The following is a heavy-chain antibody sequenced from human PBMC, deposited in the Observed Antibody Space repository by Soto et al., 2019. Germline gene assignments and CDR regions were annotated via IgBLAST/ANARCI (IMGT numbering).Heavy chain of an antibody. CDR3: AKNFYFDS. Sequence: EVQLLESGGGWVQPGGSLRLSCAASGFTFSSYAMSWFRQAPGKGLEWVSSINAVDEYTKYADSVEGRFTISRDNPKNTVYLQMNSLRAEDTAVYYCAKNFYFDSWGQGTLVTVSP. V-gene: IGHV3-23*01. CDR1: GFTFSSYA. J-gene: IGHJ4*02. CDR2: INAVDEYT.